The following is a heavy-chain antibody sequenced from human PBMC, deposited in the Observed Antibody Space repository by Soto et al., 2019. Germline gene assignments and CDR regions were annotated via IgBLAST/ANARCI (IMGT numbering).Heavy chain of an antibody. D-gene: IGHD3-22*01. CDR2: IIPIFGTA. Sequence: QVQLVQSGAEVKKPGSSVKVSCKASGGTFSSYAISWVRQAPGQGLEWMGGIIPIFGTANYAQKFQGRVTITADESTSTAYMELSSLRSEDTGVYYCARDGDYYDSSGIGWFDPWGQGTLVTVSS. CDR3: ARDGDYYDSSGIGWFDP. CDR1: GGTFSSYA. J-gene: IGHJ5*02. V-gene: IGHV1-69*01.